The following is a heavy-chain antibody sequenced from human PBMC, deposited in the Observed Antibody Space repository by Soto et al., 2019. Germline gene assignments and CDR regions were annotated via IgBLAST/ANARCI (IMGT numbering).Heavy chain of an antibody. CDR2: ISGGGDTT. Sequence: GGSLRLSCAASGFTFNNYAMTWVRQAPGKGLEWVSAISGGGDTTSYADYVKGRFTVSRDGSKNTLYLQMSSLRAEDTALFYCAKGRGGSGSLTPRVDFWGQGTLFTVSS. D-gene: IGHD3-10*01. J-gene: IGHJ4*02. CDR3: AKGRGGSGSLTPRVDF. CDR1: GFTFNNYA. V-gene: IGHV3-23*01.